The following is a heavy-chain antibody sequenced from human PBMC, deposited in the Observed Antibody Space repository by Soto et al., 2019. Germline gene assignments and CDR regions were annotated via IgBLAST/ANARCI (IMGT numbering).Heavy chain of an antibody. CDR1: GFTFSSYA. CDR3: AKIPHSSSWYLDAFDI. CDR2: ISGSGGST. D-gene: IGHD6-13*01. V-gene: IGHV3-23*01. Sequence: EVQLLESGGGLVQPGGSLRLSCAASGFTFSSYAMSWVRQAPGKGLEWVSAISGSGGSTYYADSVKGRFTISRDNSKNTLYLKMNSLRAEATAGYYCAKIPHSSSWYLDAFDIWGQGTMVTVSS. J-gene: IGHJ3*02.